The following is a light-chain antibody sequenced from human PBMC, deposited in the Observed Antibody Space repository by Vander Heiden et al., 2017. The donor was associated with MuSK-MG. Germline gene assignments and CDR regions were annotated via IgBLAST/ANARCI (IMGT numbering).Light chain of an antibody. Sequence: DVVMTQSPLSLPVTLGQTASISWRSCQRLVYSDGNTYLTWFQQRPGQSPRRLIYKVSSRDSGVQDRFTGSGSCTDFTLKISRVEPEDVGVYYTMQSTPQAFGGGTKVEIK. CDR3: MQSTPQA. V-gene: IGKV2-30*01. CDR2: KVS. CDR1: QRLVYSDGNTY. J-gene: IGKJ4*01.